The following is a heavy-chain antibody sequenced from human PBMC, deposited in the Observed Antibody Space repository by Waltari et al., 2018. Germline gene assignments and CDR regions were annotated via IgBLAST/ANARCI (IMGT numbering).Heavy chain of an antibody. J-gene: IGHJ6*02. D-gene: IGHD5-18*01. CDR2: IYYHGAP. V-gene: IGHV4-39*01. Sequence: QLQLQESGRGLVKPSETLSLTCSVSGGSISSSSYFWGWTRQPPGKGLEWIGSIYYHGAPNYTPYFESRLTISIDTSKNQFSLKLTSVTAADTAVYYCTKRTALDGMDVWGQGATVTVSS. CDR1: GGSISSSSYF. CDR3: TKRTALDGMDV.